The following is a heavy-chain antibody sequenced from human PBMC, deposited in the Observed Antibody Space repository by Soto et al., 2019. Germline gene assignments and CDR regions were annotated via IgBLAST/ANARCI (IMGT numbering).Heavy chain of an antibody. CDR3: ARGGGGPLDWFDP. CDR1: GYTFTSYA. Sequence: QVQLVQSGAEEKKPGASVKVSCKASGYTFTSYAMHWVRQAPGQRLEWMGWINAGNGNTKYSQKFQGRVTITRDTSASTDYMELSSLRSEDTAVYYCARGGGGPLDWFDPWGQGTLVTVSS. CDR2: INAGNGNT. V-gene: IGHV1-3*05. J-gene: IGHJ5*02. D-gene: IGHD3-10*01.